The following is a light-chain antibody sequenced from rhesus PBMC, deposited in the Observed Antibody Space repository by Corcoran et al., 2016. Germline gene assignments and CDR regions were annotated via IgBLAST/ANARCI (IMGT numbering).Light chain of an antibody. CDR1: QSISSW. V-gene: IGKV1-22*01. CDR2: KES. CDR3: LQYSSSPLT. J-gene: IGKJ4*01. Sequence: DIQMTQSPSSLSASVGDTVTITCRASQSISSWLDWYQQKPGKAPKLLIYKESSLQSGVPSRFSGSGSGTEFTLTFGSLQPEDFATYYCLQYSSSPLTFGGGTKVGIK.